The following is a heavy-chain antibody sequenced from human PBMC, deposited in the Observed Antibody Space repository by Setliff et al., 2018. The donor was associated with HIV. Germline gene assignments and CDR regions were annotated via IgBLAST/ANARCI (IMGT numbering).Heavy chain of an antibody. D-gene: IGHD6-19*01. CDR3: ARHGSAVPGLDP. V-gene: IGHV5-51*01. CDR2: IYPRDSDT. Sequence: PGESLKISCKGSGYSFTSYWIGWVRQMPGKGLEWMGMIYPRDSDTKYSPSFQGQVTMSVDKSVSTAYLQWSSLKASDTAVYFCARHGSAVPGLDPWSQGTLVTVSS. CDR1: GYSFTSYW. J-gene: IGHJ5*02.